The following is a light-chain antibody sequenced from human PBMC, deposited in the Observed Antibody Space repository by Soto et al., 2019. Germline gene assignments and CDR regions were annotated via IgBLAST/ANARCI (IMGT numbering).Light chain of an antibody. CDR2: DVT. V-gene: IGLV2-11*01. Sequence: QSALTQPRSVSGSPGQSVTISCTGTSSDVGGYNYVSWYQQNPGKAPKLMIYDVTKRPSGVPDRFSGSKSGNTASLTISGLQAEDEADYYCCSYAGRVVFGGGTKVTVL. CDR3: CSYAGRVV. J-gene: IGLJ2*01. CDR1: SSDVGGYNY.